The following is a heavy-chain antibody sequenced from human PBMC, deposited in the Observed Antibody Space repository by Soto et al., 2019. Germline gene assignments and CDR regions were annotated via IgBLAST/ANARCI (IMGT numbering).Heavy chain of an antibody. D-gene: IGHD2-8*01. CDR1: GGTFSCYA. Sequence: GASVKVSCRASGGTFSCYAISWVRQAPGQGLEWMGGIIPIFGTANYAQKFQGRVTITADESTSTAYMELSSLRSEDTAVYYCARDNGGNGPLDYWGQGTLVTVSS. J-gene: IGHJ4*02. V-gene: IGHV1-69*13. CDR2: IIPIFGTA. CDR3: ARDNGGNGPLDY.